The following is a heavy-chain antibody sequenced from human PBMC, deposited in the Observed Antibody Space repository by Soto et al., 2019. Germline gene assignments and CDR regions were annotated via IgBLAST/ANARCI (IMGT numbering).Heavy chain of an antibody. CDR1: GGSFSGYY. CDR3: ARDWVTMVRGVIITDYYYGMDV. CDR2: INHSGST. V-gene: IGHV4-34*01. J-gene: IGHJ6*02. D-gene: IGHD3-10*01. Sequence: KPSETLSLTCAVYGGSFSGYYWTWIRQPPGTGLEWIGEINHSGSTNYNPSLKSRVTISVDTSKNQFSLKLTSVTAADAAVYYCARDWVTMVRGVIITDYYYGMDVWGQGTTVTVSS.